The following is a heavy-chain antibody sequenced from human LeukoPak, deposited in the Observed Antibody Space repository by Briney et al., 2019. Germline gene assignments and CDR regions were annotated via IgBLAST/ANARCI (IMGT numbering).Heavy chain of an antibody. J-gene: IGHJ4*02. V-gene: IGHV3-74*01. CDR3: ARGYRPNWGSTVGDY. CDR1: GFTLSDYW. Sequence: GGSLRLSCAASGFTLSDYWMHWVRQAPGKGRVWVSRINSDGSITNYADSVKGRFTIYRDNDKNTLYLQMNSLRAEDTAVYYCARGYRPNWGSTVGDYWGQGTLVTVSS. CDR2: INSDGSIT. D-gene: IGHD7-27*01.